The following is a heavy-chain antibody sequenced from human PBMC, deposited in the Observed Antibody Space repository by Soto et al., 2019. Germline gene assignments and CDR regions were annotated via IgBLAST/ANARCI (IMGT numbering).Heavy chain of an antibody. CDR2: IYYSGST. J-gene: IGHJ4*02. V-gene: IGHV4-39*01. CDR3: ARQCGFGVVIVHQAYFDY. CDR1: GGSISSSSYY. D-gene: IGHD3-3*01. Sequence: PSETLSLTCTVSGGSISSSSYYWGWIRQPPGKGLEWIGSIYYSGSTYYNPSLKSRVTISVDTSKNQFSLKLSSVTAADTAVYYCARQCGFGVVIVHQAYFDYWGQGTLVTVSS.